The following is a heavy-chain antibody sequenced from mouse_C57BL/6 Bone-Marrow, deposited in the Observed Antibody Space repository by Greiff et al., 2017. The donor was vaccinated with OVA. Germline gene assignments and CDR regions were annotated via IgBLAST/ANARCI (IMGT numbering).Heavy chain of an antibody. J-gene: IGHJ4*01. CDR3: ARSTRYAMDY. Sequence: VQLKESGPELVKPGASVKISCKASGYSFTGYYMNWVKQSPEKSLEWIGEINPSTGGTTYNQKFKAKATLTVDKSSSTAYMQLQSLTSEDSAVYYCARSTRYAMDYWGQGTSVTVSS. CDR2: INPSTGGT. CDR1: GYSFTGYY. V-gene: IGHV1-42*01.